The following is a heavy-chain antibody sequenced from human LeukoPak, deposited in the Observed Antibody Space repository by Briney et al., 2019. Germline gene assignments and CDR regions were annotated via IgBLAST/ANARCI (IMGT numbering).Heavy chain of an antibody. J-gene: IGHJ4*02. D-gene: IGHD4-23*01. CDR1: AYTFTDFY. CDR2: INPNSGGK. V-gene: IGHV1-2*02. Sequence: AAVKVSCKASAYTFTDFYMHWVRQAPGQGLEWMGWINPNSGGKNYAQKFQGRATVTRDTSINTTYMELNSLISDDTAVYYCARGWPGNPNFAFWGQGTLITVSS. CDR3: ARGWPGNPNFAF.